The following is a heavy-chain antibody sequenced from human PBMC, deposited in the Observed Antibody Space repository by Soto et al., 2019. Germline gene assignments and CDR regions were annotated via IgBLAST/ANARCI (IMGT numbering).Heavy chain of an antibody. J-gene: IGHJ6*02. CDR2: INPNNGGT. Sequence: ASVKVSCKASGYIFTGYFMHWVRRAPGQGLEWMGWINPNNGGTNYAQKFQGRVTLTRDTSISTAYMDLSSPRSDDTAVYYCASFYSSRGEFYYYGMDVWGQGTTVTVSS. CDR1: GYIFTGYF. CDR3: ASFYSSRGEFYYYGMDV. D-gene: IGHD6-19*01. V-gene: IGHV1-2*02.